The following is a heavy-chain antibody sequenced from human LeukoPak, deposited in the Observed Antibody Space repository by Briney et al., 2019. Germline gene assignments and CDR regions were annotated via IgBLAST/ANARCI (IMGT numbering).Heavy chain of an antibody. D-gene: IGHD3-3*01. CDR2: IYYSGST. V-gene: IGHV4-39*01. CDR1: GGSISSSSYY. CDR3: ASLPLRFLEWLYAFDI. Sequence: SETLSLTCTVSGGSISSSSYYWGWIRQPPGKGLEWTGSIYYSGSTYYNPSLKSRVTIAVDTSKNQFSLKLSSVTAADTAVYYCASLPLRFLEWLYAFDIWGQGTMVTVSS. J-gene: IGHJ3*02.